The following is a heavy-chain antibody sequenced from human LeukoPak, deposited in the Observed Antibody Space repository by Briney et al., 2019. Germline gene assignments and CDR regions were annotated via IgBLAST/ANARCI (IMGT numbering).Heavy chain of an antibody. Sequence: GGSLRLSCAASGFTFDDYAMHWVRQAPGKGLEWVSGISWNSGVIGYADSVKGRFTISRDNSKNTLYLRMNSLTTEDTAVYYCARSLYRYDYWGQGTLVAVSS. V-gene: IGHV3-9*01. CDR2: ISWNSGVI. CDR3: ARSLYRYDY. D-gene: IGHD2/OR15-2a*01. CDR1: GFTFDDYA. J-gene: IGHJ4*02.